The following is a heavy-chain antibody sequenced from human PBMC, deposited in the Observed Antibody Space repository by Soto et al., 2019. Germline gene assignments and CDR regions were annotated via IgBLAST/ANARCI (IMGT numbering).Heavy chain of an antibody. V-gene: IGHV3-48*01. J-gene: IGHJ5*02. CDR1: GFTFRSYS. CDR2: ISSSCSTI. Sequence: GGALRLSCAAPGFTFRSYSMKWVRQAPGEGLEWVSYISSSCSTIYYADSVKGRFTISRDNAKNSLYLQMNSLRAEDTAVYYCARHPERIAQIGWFDPWGQGTLVTVSS. CDR3: ARHPERIAQIGWFDP. D-gene: IGHD6-13*01.